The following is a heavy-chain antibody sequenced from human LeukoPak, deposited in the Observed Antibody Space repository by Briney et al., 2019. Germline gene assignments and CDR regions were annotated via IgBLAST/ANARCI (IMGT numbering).Heavy chain of an antibody. J-gene: IGHJ3*02. D-gene: IGHD4-17*01. Sequence: GGSLRLSCAASGFSVSNYAMSWVRQTPARGPEWVSSIRGGGETFYADSVKGRFTISRHNSKNTLYLQMNSLRAEDTAVYYCARRMIGVTTVTTDAFDIWGQGTMVTVSS. CDR2: IRGGGET. V-gene: IGHV3-23*01. CDR1: GFSVSNYA. CDR3: ARRMIGVTTVTTDAFDI.